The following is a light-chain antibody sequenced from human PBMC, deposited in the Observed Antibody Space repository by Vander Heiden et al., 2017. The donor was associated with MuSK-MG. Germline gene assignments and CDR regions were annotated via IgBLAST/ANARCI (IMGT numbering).Light chain of an antibody. J-gene: IGKJ4*01. CDR1: QSGLYSYNNRNC. Sequence: DIVMTPSPASLAVSLSERATVNGKSSQSGLYSYNNRNCLAWYQQKPGQPPKLLIYEASSRECGVPDRFSGSGSGTEFTLTISSLQAEDVAVYYCQQYYSTPRTFGGGTKVEIK. V-gene: IGKV4-1*01. CDR2: EAS. CDR3: QQYYSTPRT.